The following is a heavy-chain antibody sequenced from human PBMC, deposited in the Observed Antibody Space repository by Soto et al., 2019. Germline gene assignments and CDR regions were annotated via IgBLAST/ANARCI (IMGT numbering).Heavy chain of an antibody. J-gene: IGHJ5*02. V-gene: IGHV1-69*13. CDR3: ARLSRPNYYDTSGFFKDNWFDP. CDR1: GGTFNSYD. Sequence: ASVKVSCKASGGTFNSYDINWVRQDPGQGLEWMGGIIPIVETPKYAQKFQGRVTITADESTNTVYMELSSLRSEDTAMYYCARLSRPNYYDTSGFFKDNWFDPWGQGTLVTVSS. D-gene: IGHD3-22*01. CDR2: IIPIVETP.